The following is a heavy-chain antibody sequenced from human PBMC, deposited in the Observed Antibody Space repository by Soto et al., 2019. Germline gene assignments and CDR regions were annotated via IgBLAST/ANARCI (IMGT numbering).Heavy chain of an antibody. CDR1: GFTFSSYA. CDR3: AKAMRVTTGTRIANYYYYYMDV. V-gene: IGHV3-23*01. D-gene: IGHD4-17*01. CDR2: ISGSGGST. Sequence: PGGSLRLSCAASGFTFSSYAMSWVRQAPGKGLEWVSAISGSGGSTYYADSVKGRFTISRDNSKNTLYLQMNSLRAEDTAVYYCAKAMRVTTGTRIANYYYYYMDVWGKGTTVTVSS. J-gene: IGHJ6*03.